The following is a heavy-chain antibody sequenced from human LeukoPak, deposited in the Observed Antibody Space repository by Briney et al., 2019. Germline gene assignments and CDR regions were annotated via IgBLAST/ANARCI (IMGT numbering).Heavy chain of an antibody. CDR1: GFTFSSYA. Sequence: GGSLRLSCAASGFTFSSYAMSWVRQAPGKGLEWVSAISGSGGSTYYADSVKGRFTISRDNSKNTLYLQMNSLRAEDTAVYYCAKASGYVEMATIRYYYYGMDVWGQGTTVTVSS. D-gene: IGHD5-24*01. CDR3: AKASGYVEMATIRYYYYGMDV. J-gene: IGHJ6*02. V-gene: IGHV3-23*01. CDR2: ISGSGGST.